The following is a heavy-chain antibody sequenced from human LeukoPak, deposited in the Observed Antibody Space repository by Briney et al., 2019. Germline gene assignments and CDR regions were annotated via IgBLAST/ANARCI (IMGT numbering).Heavy chain of an antibody. Sequence: GGSLRLSCAASEFTFSSYAMTWVRQAPGKGLEWVSAISSGGGSTDYAGSVKGRFTISRDNSKNTLYQQMNSLRAEDTAVYYCAKGHSSGWYGGHFHSWGQGTLVTVSS. V-gene: IGHV3-23*01. CDR2: ISSGGGST. J-gene: IGHJ1*01. D-gene: IGHD6-19*01. CDR3: AKGHSSGWYGGHFHS. CDR1: EFTFSSYA.